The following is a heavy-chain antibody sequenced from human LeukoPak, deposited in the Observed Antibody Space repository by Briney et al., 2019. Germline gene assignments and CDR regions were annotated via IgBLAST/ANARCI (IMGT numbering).Heavy chain of an antibody. J-gene: IGHJ4*02. D-gene: IGHD5-12*01. CDR1: GFTFTSSA. CDR2: IVVGSGNT. CDR3: TAERGYSGYDDGGRYFDY. V-gene: IGHV1-58*01. Sequence: SVKVSCKASGFTFTSSAVQWVRQARGQRLEWIGWIVVGSGNTNYAQKFQERVTITRDMSTSTAYMELSSLRSEDTAVYYCTAERGYSGYDDGGRYFDYWGQGTLVTVSS.